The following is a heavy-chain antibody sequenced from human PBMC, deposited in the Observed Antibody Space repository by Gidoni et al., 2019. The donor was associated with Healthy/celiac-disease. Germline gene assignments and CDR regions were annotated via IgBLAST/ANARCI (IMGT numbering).Heavy chain of an antibody. J-gene: IGHJ6*02. D-gene: IGHD3-10*01. CDR2: ISSSSSTI. Sequence: EVQLVESGGGLVQPGGSLSLSCAASGFTFSSYSMNWVRQAPGKGLEWVSYISSSSSTIYYADSVKGRFTISRDNAKNSLYLQMNSLRDEDTAVYYCARLDHLLWFGELLDYGMDVWGQGTTVTVSS. CDR3: ARLDHLLWFGELLDYGMDV. V-gene: IGHV3-48*02. CDR1: GFTFSSYS.